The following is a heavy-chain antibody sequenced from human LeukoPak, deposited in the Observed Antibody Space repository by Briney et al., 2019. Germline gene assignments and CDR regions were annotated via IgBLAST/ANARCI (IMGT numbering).Heavy chain of an antibody. V-gene: IGHV4-39*01. CDR3: TRHRRRATGGFDY. CDR2: IYYSGST. J-gene: IGHJ4*02. D-gene: IGHD1-14*01. Sequence: SETLSLTCTVSGGSISSSSYYWGWIRQPPGKGLERIGSIYYSGSTYYNPSLKSRVTISVDTSKNQFSLKLSSVTAADTAVYYCTRHRRRATGGFDYWGQGTLVTVSS. CDR1: GGSISSSSYY.